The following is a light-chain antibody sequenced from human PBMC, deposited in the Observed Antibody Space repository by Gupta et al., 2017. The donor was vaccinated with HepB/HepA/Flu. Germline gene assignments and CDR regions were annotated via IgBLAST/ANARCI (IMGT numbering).Light chain of an antibody. V-gene: IGLV2-23*02. CDR2: EVS. Sequence: QSALTQPASVSGSPGHSITISCTGTSSDVGSYNLVSWYQQHPGKAPKLMIYEVSKRPSGVSNRFSGSKSGNTASLTISGRQAEDEADYYCCSYAGSSSVVFGGGTKLTVL. CDR1: SSDVGSYNL. J-gene: IGLJ2*01. CDR3: CSYAGSSSVV.